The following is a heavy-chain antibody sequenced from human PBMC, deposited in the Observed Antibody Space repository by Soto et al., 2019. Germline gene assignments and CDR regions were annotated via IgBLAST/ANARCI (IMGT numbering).Heavy chain of an antibody. D-gene: IGHD2-2*01. CDR3: AKVTSSSLCYTDV. V-gene: IGHV3-23*01. CDR2: ISGSTGTT. CDR1: GFTFSTFA. Sequence: EVQVLESGGGSVQPGGSLRLSCAASGFTFSTFAMSWVRHAPGQGLEWVSEISGSTGTTYYADSVKGRFIISRDNSKNMVHLQMNSLRADDTAVKYCAKVTSSSLCYTDVWGKGTTVTVSS. J-gene: IGHJ6*03.